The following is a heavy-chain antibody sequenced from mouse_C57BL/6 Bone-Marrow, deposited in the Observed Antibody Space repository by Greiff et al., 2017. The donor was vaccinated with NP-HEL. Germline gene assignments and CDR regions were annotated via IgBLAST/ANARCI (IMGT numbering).Heavy chain of an antibody. CDR2: ISDGGSYT. V-gene: IGHV5-4*01. CDR3: AREGLPWFAY. Sequence: EVHLVESGGGLVKPGGSLKLSCAASGFTFSSYAMSWVRQTPEKRLEWVATISDGGSYTYYPDNVKGRFTISRDNAKINLYLQMSHLKSEDTAMYYCAREGLPWFAYWGQGTLVTVSA. D-gene: IGHD3-3*01. J-gene: IGHJ3*01. CDR1: GFTFSSYA.